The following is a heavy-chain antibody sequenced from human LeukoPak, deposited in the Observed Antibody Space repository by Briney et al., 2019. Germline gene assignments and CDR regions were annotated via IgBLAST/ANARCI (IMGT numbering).Heavy chain of an antibody. CDR3: ARDRRWLRTFDY. Sequence: GGSLRLSCAASRFSFSRYGMHWVRQAPGKGLVWVSHINNDGSSTRYADSVKGRFTISRDNAKNTLYLQMNSLRAEDTAVYYCARDRRWLRTFDYWGQGTLVTVSS. V-gene: IGHV3-74*01. D-gene: IGHD5-24*01. CDR1: RFSFSRYG. J-gene: IGHJ4*02. CDR2: INNDGSST.